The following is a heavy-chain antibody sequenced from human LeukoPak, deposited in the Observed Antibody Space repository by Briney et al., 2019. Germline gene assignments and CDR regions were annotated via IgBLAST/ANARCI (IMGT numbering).Heavy chain of an antibody. CDR2: ITGRGENT. J-gene: IGHJ4*02. Sequence: GGSLRLSCAASGFSFSRYAMTWVRQAPGKGLEWVSGITGRGENTYYADSVKGRFTISRDSSKNILHLQMNTLRAEDTAVYYCARGPSGYHNTGGQGTLVTVSS. D-gene: IGHD5-12*01. CDR1: GFSFSRYA. CDR3: ARGPSGYHNT. V-gene: IGHV3-23*01.